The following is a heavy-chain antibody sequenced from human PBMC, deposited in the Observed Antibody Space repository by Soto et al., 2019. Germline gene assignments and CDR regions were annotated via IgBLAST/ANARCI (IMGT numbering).Heavy chain of an antibody. CDR1: GYTFSSYG. Sequence: ASVKVSCKGSGYTFSSYGITWGRQGPGQGLEWMGWIGAFNGNTNYAQKLQGRVTMTTDTYTSTAYMELRSLRSDDTAVYYCARWLIDYYYYYGMDVWGQGTTVTVSS. CDR3: ARWLIDYYYYYGMDV. V-gene: IGHV1-18*04. J-gene: IGHJ6*02. CDR2: IGAFNGNT. D-gene: IGHD3-22*01.